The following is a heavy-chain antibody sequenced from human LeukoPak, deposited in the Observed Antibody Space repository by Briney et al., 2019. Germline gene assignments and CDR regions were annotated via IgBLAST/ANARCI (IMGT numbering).Heavy chain of an antibody. J-gene: IGHJ4*02. D-gene: IGHD6-13*01. CDR1: GGTFISYA. CDR2: IIPIFGTA. CDR3: ASGRTGYSSSWYDY. V-gene: IGHV1-69*13. Sequence: ASVKVSCKASGGTFISYAISWVRQAPGQGLEWVGGIIPIFGTANYAQKFQGRVTITADESTSTAYMELSSLRSEDTAVYYCASGRTGYSSSWYDYWGQGTLVTVSS.